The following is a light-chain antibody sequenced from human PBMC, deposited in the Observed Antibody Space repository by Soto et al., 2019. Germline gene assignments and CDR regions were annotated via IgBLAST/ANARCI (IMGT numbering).Light chain of an antibody. V-gene: IGLV7-46*01. CDR2: DAN. CDR3: LLQYSEIRV. CDR1: TGAVTSGHY. Sequence: QTVVTQEPSLTVSPGGTVTLTCGSSTGAVTSGHYPYWFQQRPGQAPKTLIYDANNKYPWTPARFSGSLFGGKATLTLSGAQPEDEAEYYCLLQYSEIRVFGGGTKLTVL. J-gene: IGLJ3*02.